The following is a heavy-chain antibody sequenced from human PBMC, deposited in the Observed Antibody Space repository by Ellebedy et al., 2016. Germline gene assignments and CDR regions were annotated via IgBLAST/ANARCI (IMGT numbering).Heavy chain of an antibody. D-gene: IGHD1-1*01. J-gene: IGHJ6*02. CDR2: ISGSGGST. Sequence: GGSLRLXXAASGFTFSSYAMSWVRQAPGKGLEWVSAISGSGGSTYYADSVKGRFTISRDNSKNTLYLQMNSLRAEDTAVYYCAKEATSHYYYYYGMDVWGQGTTVTVSS. V-gene: IGHV3-23*01. CDR1: GFTFSSYA. CDR3: AKEATSHYYYYYGMDV.